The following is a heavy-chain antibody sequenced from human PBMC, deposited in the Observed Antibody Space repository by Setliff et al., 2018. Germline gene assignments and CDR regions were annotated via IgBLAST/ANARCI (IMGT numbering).Heavy chain of an antibody. CDR3: ATTHYDSSGYYYLERSAFDI. CDR2: FDPEDGET. D-gene: IGHD3-22*01. CDR1: GYTLTELS. Sequence: VKVSCKVSGYTLTELSRHWVRQAPGKGLEWMGGFDPEDGETNYAQKLQGRVTMTEDTSTDTAYMELSSLRSEDTAVYYCATTHYDSSGYYYLERSAFDIWGQGTMVTVSS. V-gene: IGHV1-24*01. J-gene: IGHJ3*02.